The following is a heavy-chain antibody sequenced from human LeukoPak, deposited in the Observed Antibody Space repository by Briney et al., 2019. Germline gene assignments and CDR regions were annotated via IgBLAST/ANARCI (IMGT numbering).Heavy chain of an antibody. V-gene: IGHV4-59*01. Sequence: PSETLSLTCAVSGGSISSYYWSWLGQPPGKGLEGIGFFYYSGSTNYNPSLKSRVTISVDTSKNHFSLKLSSVTAADTAVYYCARGPGGYSYGYYFDYWGQGTLVTVSS. J-gene: IGHJ4*02. CDR1: GGSISSYY. CDR2: FYYSGST. D-gene: IGHD5-18*01. CDR3: ARGPGGYSYGYYFDY.